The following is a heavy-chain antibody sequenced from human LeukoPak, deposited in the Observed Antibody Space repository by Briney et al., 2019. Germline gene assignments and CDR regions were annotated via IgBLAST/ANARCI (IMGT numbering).Heavy chain of an antibody. CDR2: INPSDGAT. CDR3: GREQGGGLRGSLGSLFASYNTYYYMDV. V-gene: IGHV1-46*01. J-gene: IGHJ6*03. D-gene: IGHD1-26*01. Sequence: EASVKVSCKASGYTFTMYYIHWVRQAPGQGLEWMGLINPSDGATTYAQRFQGRVTMTRDMSTTTVYVDLRSLRSEDTAVYFCGREQGGGLRGSLGSLFASYNTYYYMDVWGRGTTVTVSS. CDR1: GYTFTMYY.